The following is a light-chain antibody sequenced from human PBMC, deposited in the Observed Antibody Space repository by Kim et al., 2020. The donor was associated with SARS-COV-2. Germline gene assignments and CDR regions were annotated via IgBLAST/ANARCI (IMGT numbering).Light chain of an antibody. CDR1: SSDVGGHNY. Sequence: QPITISCTGTSSDVGGHNYVSWYQQHPGKAPRLMIYDVSYRPSGVSNRFSGSKSGNAASLTISGLQVEDEADYYCSSYTSTSTVVFGGGTQLTVL. V-gene: IGLV2-14*03. CDR3: SSYTSTSTVV. CDR2: DVS. J-gene: IGLJ2*01.